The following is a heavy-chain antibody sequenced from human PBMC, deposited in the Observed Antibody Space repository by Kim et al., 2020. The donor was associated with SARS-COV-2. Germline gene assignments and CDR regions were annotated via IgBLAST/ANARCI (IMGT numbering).Heavy chain of an antibody. D-gene: IGHD4-17*01. J-gene: IGHJ4*02. CDR3: ARDRGYGDDTFDY. CDR2: VGAYNGDT. Sequence: ASVKVSCKASGYTFTSYGISWVRQVPGQGLEWLGWVGAYNGDTNYAQNLQGRVTLTTDTSTSTAFLELRSLISDDTAVYFCARDRGYGDDTFDYWGQGTLVTVSS. CDR1: GYTFTSYG. V-gene: IGHV1-18*01.